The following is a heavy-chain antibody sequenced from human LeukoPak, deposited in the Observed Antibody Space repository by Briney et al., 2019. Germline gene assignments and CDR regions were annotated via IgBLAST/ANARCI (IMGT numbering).Heavy chain of an antibody. V-gene: IGHV4-59*01. Sequence: SETLSLTCTVSGVSISSDYWSRIRRPPGKGLEWIGYIYYSGSTYYSPSLKSRVTISVDTSKNQLSLKLSSVTAADTAVYYCARGRGFGDYWGQGTLVTVSS. CDR1: GVSISSDY. J-gene: IGHJ4*02. CDR3: ARGRGFGDY. CDR2: IYYSGST. D-gene: IGHD3-16*01.